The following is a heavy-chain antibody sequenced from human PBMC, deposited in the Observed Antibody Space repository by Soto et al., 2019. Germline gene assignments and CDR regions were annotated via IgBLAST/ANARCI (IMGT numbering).Heavy chain of an antibody. V-gene: IGHV1-69*01. D-gene: IGHD2-2*01. J-gene: IGHJ6*02. Sequence: QVQLVQSGAEVKKPGSSVKVSCKASGGTFSSYAISWVRQAPGQGLEWMGGIIPISDTTNYAQKFQGRVTITADESTSTAYMELSSLRSEDTAVYYCARSQGSSTSLEIYYYYYYGRDVWGQGTTVTVSS. CDR3: ARSQGSSTSLEIYYYYYYGRDV. CDR2: IIPISDTT. CDR1: GGTFSSYA.